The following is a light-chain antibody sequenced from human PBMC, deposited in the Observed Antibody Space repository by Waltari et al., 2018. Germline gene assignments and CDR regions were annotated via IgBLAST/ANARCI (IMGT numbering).Light chain of an antibody. CDR2: YDS. CDR1: KLGSSS. Sequence: SYVLTQPPSVSVAPGETARLPCGGDKLGSSSGHRYQPKPGQAPVLVIFYDSDRPSGIPERFSGSNSGNTATLTISRVEAGDEANYYCQVWHAAIDPGVFGTGTEVTV. V-gene: IGLV3-21*04. CDR3: QVWHAAIDPGV. J-gene: IGLJ1*01.